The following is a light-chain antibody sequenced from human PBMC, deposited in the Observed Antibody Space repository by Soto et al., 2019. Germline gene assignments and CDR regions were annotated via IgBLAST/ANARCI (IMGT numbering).Light chain of an antibody. CDR2: GAS. CDR1: QSVSSSY. V-gene: IGKV3-20*01. J-gene: IGKJ5*01. Sequence: IVLTQSAGTLSLSPGERATLSCRASQSVSSSYLAWYQQKPGQAPRLLIYGASSRATGIPDRFSGSGSGTDFTLTISRLEPEDSAVCYCQQYGSSPPVTFGQGTRLEIK. CDR3: QQYGSSPPVT.